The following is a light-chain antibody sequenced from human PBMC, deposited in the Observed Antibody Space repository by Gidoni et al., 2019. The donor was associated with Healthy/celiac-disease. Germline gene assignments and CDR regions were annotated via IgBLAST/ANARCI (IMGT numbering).Light chain of an antibody. V-gene: IGKV3-20*01. CDR3: QLYGSSPPVT. J-gene: IGKJ4*01. CDR1: QSVSSSS. Sequence: EIVLTQSPGTLSLSPGERATLSCRASQSVSSSSLAWYQQKPGQAPRLLIYSAFSRATGIPDRFSGSGSGTDFTLTINRLEPEDFAVYYCQLYGSSPPVTFGGGTKVEIK. CDR2: SAF.